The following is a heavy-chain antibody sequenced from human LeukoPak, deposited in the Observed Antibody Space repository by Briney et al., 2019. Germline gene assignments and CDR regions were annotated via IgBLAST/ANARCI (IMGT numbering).Heavy chain of an antibody. J-gene: IGHJ4*02. V-gene: IGHV3-23*01. D-gene: IGHD2-21*01. CDR1: GFTFSSYA. Sequence: GGSLRLSCAASGFTFSSYAMSWVRQAPGKGLEWVSAISGSGGSTYYADSVKGRFTISRDNSKNTLYLQMNSLRAEDTAVYYCAKDLRAYCGGDCSDGYYFDYWGQGTLVTVSS. CDR2: ISGSGGST. CDR3: AKDLRAYCGGDCSDGYYFDY.